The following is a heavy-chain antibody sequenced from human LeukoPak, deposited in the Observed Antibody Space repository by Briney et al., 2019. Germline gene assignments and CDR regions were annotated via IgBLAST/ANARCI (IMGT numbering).Heavy chain of an antibody. V-gene: IGHV4-4*07. CDR2: IYTSGST. CDR3: ARSPAAGAYFDS. CDR1: GGSISSYY. J-gene: IGHJ4*02. D-gene: IGHD6-13*01. Sequence: SETLSLTCTVSGGSISSYYWSWIRQPAGKGLEWIGRIYTSGSTNYNPSLKSRVTMSVDTSKNQFSLRLSSVTAADTAVYYCARSPAAGAYFDSWGQGTLVTVSS.